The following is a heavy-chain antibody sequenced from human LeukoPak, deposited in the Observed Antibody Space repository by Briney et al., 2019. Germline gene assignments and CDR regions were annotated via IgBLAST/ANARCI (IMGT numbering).Heavy chain of an antibody. J-gene: IGHJ6*03. Sequence: PSETLSLTCTVSGGSGSSDSWSWIRQPPGQGLEWIGYISYSGSTSYNPSLKSRVTKSVDPSKSQLSLKLGSVTAADTAVYYCARRTRSFSYTYGDGYYYYYWVVWGKGTTVSVS. CDR1: GGSGSSDS. CDR3: ARRTRSFSYTYGDGYYYYYWVV. D-gene: IGHD5-18*01. V-gene: IGHV4-59*02. CDR2: ISYSGST.